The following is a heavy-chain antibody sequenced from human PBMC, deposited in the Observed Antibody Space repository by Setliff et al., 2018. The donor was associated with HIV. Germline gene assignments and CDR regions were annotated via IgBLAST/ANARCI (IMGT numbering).Heavy chain of an antibody. D-gene: IGHD4-17*01. CDR1: GFAFSDYY. CDR3: MYGGRTATTH. J-gene: IGHJ4*02. CDR2: ITNTGSST. Sequence: PGGSLSLSSAASGFAFSDYYLNWFRLAPGKGLEWISHITNTGSSTNYADSVKGRFTISRDNAKYSLYLQMNTLRVEDTAVYYCMYGGRTATTHWGQGTLVTVSS. V-gene: IGHV3-11*04.